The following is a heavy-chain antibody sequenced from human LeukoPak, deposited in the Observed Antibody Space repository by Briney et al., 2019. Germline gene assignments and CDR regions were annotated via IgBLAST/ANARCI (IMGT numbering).Heavy chain of an antibody. J-gene: IGHJ4*02. CDR2: ISSGSSYI. Sequence: GGSLRLSCAASGFTFSSYSMNWVRQAPGKGLEWVSSISSGSSYIYYADSVKCRFTISRDNAKNSLLQQMNSLRAEDTAVYYCTSDASTSWRSDYWGQGALVTVSS. CDR1: GFTFSSYS. D-gene: IGHD5/OR15-5a*01. V-gene: IGHV3-21*01. CDR3: TSDASTSWRSDY.